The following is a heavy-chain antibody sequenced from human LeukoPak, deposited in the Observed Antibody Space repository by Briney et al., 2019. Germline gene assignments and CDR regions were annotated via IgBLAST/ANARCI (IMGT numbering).Heavy chain of an antibody. J-gene: IGHJ4*02. V-gene: IGHV3-48*01. CDR1: GFTFSSYS. D-gene: IGHD5-24*01. Sequence: GGSLRLSCAASGFTFSSYSMNWVRQAPGKGLEWVSYISSSSSTIYYADSVKGRFTISRDNAKNSLYLQMNSLRAEDTAVYYCARDLTQGAGSQGFDYWGQGTLVTVSS. CDR2: ISSSSSTI. CDR3: ARDLTQGAGSQGFDY.